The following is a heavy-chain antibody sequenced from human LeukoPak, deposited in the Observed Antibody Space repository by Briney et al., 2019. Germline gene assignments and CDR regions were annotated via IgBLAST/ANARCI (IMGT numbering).Heavy chain of an antibody. CDR3: ASSPKAAAGFTNFGY. CDR2: IYDSVTT. CDR1: GGSISSGDYY. D-gene: IGHD6-13*01. V-gene: IGHV4-30-4*01. J-gene: IGHJ4*02. Sequence: SQTLSLTCTVSGGSISSGDYYWSWIRQPPGKGLEWIGYIYDSVTTYYNPSLKSRIAISLDTSKNQFSLKLGSVTAADTAVYYCASSPKAAAGFTNFGYWGQGTLVTVSS.